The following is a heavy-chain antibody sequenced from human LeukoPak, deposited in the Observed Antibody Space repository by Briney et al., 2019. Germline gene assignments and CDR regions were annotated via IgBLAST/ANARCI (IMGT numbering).Heavy chain of an antibody. J-gene: IGHJ5*02. V-gene: IGHV1-58*02. D-gene: IGHD3-22*01. CDR2: IVVGSDNT. CDR1: GYTFTGYY. CDR3: VADPYYDASGPPRWFDP. Sequence: SVKVSCKASGYTFTGYYMHWVRQARGQRLEWIGWIVVGSDNTNYAQKFQERVTITRDMSTSTAYMELSSLRSDDTAVYYCVADPYYDASGPPRWFDPWGQGTLVTVSS.